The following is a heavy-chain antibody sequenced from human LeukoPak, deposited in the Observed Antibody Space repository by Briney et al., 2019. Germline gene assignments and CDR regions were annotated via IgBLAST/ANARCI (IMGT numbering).Heavy chain of an antibody. CDR2: IKGDGTST. CDR1: GFTFSSYW. CDR3: ASGTASYY. Sequence: GGSLRLSCAASGFTFSSYWMHWVRQVAGKGLVWVSRIKGDGTSTSYADSVKGRFTISRDNAKNTLYLQMNSLRAEDTAVYYCASGTASYYRGQGTLVTVSS. V-gene: IGHV3-74*01. J-gene: IGHJ4*02.